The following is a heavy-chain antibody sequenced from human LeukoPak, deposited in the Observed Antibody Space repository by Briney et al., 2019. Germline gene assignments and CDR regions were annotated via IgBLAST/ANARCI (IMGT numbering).Heavy chain of an antibody. J-gene: IGHJ6*02. D-gene: IGHD4-17*01. CDR1: GYTFTNYY. CDR2: INPSDGGT. V-gene: IGHV1-46*01. CDR3: ARDTRTMTAVTRGQHYYYGLDV. Sequence: GSVRVSCKASGYTFTNYYLHWVRQAPGHGLEWMAIINPSDGGTYYEQKLQGRVTVTRDTSTSTVYMELSNLRSEDTAVYYCARDTRTMTAVTRGQHYYYGLDVWGQGTTVTVSS.